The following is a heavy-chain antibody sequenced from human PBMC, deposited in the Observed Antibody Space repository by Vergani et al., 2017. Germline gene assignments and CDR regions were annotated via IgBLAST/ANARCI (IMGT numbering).Heavy chain of an antibody. CDR3: ASSPWQLGLSCRYFDL. V-gene: IGHV1-69*01. CDR1: GGTFSSYA. CDR2: IIPIFGTA. Sequence: QVQLVQSGAEVKKPGSSVKVSCKASGGTFSSYAISWVRQAPGKGLEWMGGIIPIFGTANYAQKFQGRVTITADESTSTAYMELSSLRSEDTAVYYCASSPWQLGLSCRYFDLWGRGTLVTVSS. D-gene: IGHD6-6*01. J-gene: IGHJ2*01.